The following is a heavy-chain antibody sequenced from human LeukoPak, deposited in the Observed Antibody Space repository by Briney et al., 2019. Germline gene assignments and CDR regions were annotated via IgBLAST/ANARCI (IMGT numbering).Heavy chain of an antibody. J-gene: IGHJ4*02. CDR1: GYTFTGYY. V-gene: IGHV1-2*02. CDR2: INPNSGGT. D-gene: IGHD3-3*01. CDR3: ARVGPNNYDFWSGYYFDY. Sequence: GASVKVSCKASGYTFTGYYMHWVRQAPGQGLEWMGWINPNSGGTNYAQKFQGRVTMTRDTSISTAYMELSRLRSDDTAVYYCARVGPNNYDFWSGYYFDYWGQGTLVTVSS.